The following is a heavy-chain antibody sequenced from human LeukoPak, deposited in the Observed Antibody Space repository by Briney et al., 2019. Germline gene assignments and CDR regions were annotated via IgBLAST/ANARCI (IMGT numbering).Heavy chain of an antibody. D-gene: IGHD2-2*02. Sequence: PSETLSLTCTVSGGSISSSSYYWGWIRQPPGKGLEWIGSIYYSGSTYYNPSLKSRVTISVDTPKNQFSLKLSSVTAADTAVYYCATRLIVVVPAAIREYYFDYWGQGTLVTVSS. V-gene: IGHV4-39*01. CDR1: GGSISSSSYY. CDR2: IYYSGST. J-gene: IGHJ4*02. CDR3: ATRLIVVVPAAIREYYFDY.